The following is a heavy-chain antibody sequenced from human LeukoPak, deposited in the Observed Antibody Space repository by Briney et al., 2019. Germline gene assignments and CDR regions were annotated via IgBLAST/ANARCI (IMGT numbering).Heavy chain of an antibody. V-gene: IGHV1-18*01. CDR2: ISPYNAKT. CDR3: ARGFGGPLDY. Sequence: ASVKVSCKASGYTFTSYGISWVRQAPGQGLEWMGWISPYNAKTNYAQKLQGRVTMTTDTSTTTAYMELRRLRSDDTAVYYCARGFGGPLDYWGQGTLVTVSS. CDR1: GYTFTSYG. D-gene: IGHD3-10*01. J-gene: IGHJ4*02.